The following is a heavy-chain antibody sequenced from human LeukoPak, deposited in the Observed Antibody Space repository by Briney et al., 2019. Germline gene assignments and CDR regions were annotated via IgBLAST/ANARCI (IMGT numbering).Heavy chain of an antibody. D-gene: IGHD1-14*01. J-gene: IGHJ5*01. Sequence: ASVKVSCKASGYTFTGYYIHWVRQAPGQGLEWMGWMNPNSGGKDYALKFQGRVTMTRDTSINTAYMEMSGLTYDDTAMYYCARGRRYPGDWFDSWGQGTLVTVSS. CDR1: GYTFTGYY. CDR2: MNPNSGGK. CDR3: ARGRRYPGDWFDS. V-gene: IGHV1-2*02.